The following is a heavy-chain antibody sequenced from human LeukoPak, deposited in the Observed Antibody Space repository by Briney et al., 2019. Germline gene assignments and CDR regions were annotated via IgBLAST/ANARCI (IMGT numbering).Heavy chain of an antibody. Sequence: GGSLRLSCAVSGFTFSTYWMSWVRQAPGKGLEWVANIKQDGSEKFYADSVKGRFTISRDNAKNSQYLQMNSLRAEDTAVYYCARSPGYSYHDYWGQGTLVTVSS. J-gene: IGHJ4*03. CDR2: IKQDGSEK. CDR3: ARSPGYSYHDY. D-gene: IGHD5-18*01. CDR1: GFTFSTYW. V-gene: IGHV3-7*01.